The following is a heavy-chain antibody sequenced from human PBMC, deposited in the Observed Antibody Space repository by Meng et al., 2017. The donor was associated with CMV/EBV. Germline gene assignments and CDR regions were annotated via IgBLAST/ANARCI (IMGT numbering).Heavy chain of an antibody. CDR1: GYSFTSHW. Sequence: GESLKISCKGSGYSFTSHWIGWVRQMPGKGLEWMGIIYPGDSDTRYSPSFQGQVTISADKSISTAYLQWSSLKASDTAMYYCARAGRSYYDFWSGYSNLFDPWGQGTLVTVSS. CDR2: IYPGDSDT. V-gene: IGHV5-51*01. D-gene: IGHD3-3*01. J-gene: IGHJ5*02. CDR3: ARAGRSYYDFWSGYSNLFDP.